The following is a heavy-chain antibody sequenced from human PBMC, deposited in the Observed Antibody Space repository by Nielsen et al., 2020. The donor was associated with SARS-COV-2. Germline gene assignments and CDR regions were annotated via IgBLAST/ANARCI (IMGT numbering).Heavy chain of an antibody. J-gene: IGHJ4*02. CDR1: GFTVSRNY. CDR3: ARGIEITMIVVVITTYFDY. CDR2: ISSSGSTI. D-gene: IGHD3-22*01. V-gene: IGHV3-11*01. Sequence: GGSLRLSCAASGFTVSRNYMSWIRQAPGKGLEWVSYISSSGSTIYYADSVKGRFTISRDNAKNSLYLQMNSLRAEDTAVYYCARGIEITMIVVVITTYFDYWGQGTLVTVSS.